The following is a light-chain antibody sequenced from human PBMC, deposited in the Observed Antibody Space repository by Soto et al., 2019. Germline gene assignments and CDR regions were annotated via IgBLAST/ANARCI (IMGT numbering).Light chain of an antibody. CDR3: QQYNNWHPLT. CDR1: QSVSSSY. Sequence: EIVLTQSAGAVSLSPGERATLSCRAIQSVSSSYLAWYQQKPGQTPRLLIYGASNRATGIPDRFSGSGSGTDFTLTISSLQSKDFAVYYCQQYNNWHPLTFGGGTKVDIK. J-gene: IGKJ4*01. V-gene: IGKV3-20*01. CDR2: GAS.